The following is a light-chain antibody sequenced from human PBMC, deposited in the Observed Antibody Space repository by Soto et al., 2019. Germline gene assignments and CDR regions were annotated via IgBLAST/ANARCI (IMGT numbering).Light chain of an antibody. CDR2: GSS. V-gene: IGKV3-20*01. J-gene: IGKJ1*01. Sequence: EIVLTQSPGTLSLSPGERATLSCRASQSVRSRYLAWYQQKPGQAPRLLIYGSSSRPPGIPDRVSGSESGTEFTLTISRLEPEDFAVYYCQQYGTSPQTFGQGTKV. CDR1: QSVRSRY. CDR3: QQYGTSPQT.